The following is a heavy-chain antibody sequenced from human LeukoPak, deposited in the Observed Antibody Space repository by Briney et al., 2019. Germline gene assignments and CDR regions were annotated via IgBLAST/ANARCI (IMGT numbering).Heavy chain of an antibody. CDR1: GGSLGGYY. Sequence: WESLSLTCAVYGGSLGGYYWSWIRRPPGEGLGWVGEINRRGRTNYSPSLKSRVTISVDTSKNQFSLKPSSVTAAYTAVYYCARGGELPFDYWGQGTLVTVSS. V-gene: IGHV4-34*01. CDR3: ARGGELPFDY. J-gene: IGHJ4*02. CDR2: INRRGRT. D-gene: IGHD1-26*01.